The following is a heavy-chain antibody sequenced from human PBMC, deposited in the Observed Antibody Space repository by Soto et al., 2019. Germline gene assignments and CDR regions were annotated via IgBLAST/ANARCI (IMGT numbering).Heavy chain of an antibody. Sequence: GGSLILSCAAAGFTVSSYPMSWVRQAPAKGLDWVSAISGSGGSTYYADSVKGRFTISRDNSKNTLYLQMNSLRAEDTAVYYCAKAAFGGVLAEKTAYYYYYGMDVWGQGTTVTVS. J-gene: IGHJ6*02. CDR3: AKAAFGGVLAEKTAYYYYYGMDV. CDR2: ISGSGGST. V-gene: IGHV3-23*01. D-gene: IGHD3-16*02. CDR1: GFTVSSYP.